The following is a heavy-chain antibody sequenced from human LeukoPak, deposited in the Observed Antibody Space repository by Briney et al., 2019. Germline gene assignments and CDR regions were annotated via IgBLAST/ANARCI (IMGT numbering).Heavy chain of an antibody. Sequence: GGSLRLSWAAAGFTFSNAWMSWVRQAPGKGLEWVSAISGSGGSTYYADSVKGRFTISRDNSKNPVYLQMNSLRAEDTAVYCCANCMAYGSGSYRYYYGMDVWGQGTTVTVSS. D-gene: IGHD3-10*01. V-gene: IGHV3-23*01. CDR2: ISGSGGST. J-gene: IGHJ6*02. CDR1: GFTFSNAW. CDR3: ANCMAYGSGSYRYYYGMDV.